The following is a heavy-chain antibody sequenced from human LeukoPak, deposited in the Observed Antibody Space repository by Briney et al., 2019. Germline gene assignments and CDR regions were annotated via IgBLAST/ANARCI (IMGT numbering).Heavy chain of an antibody. D-gene: IGHD1-14*01. V-gene: IGHV5-10-1*01. CDR3: ARQVYNWFDP. J-gene: IGHJ5*02. CDR1: GYSFTSYW. CDR2: VDPSDSYT. Sequence: PGESLKISCKGSGYSFTSYWISWVRQMPGKGLEWMGRVDPSDSYTNYSPSFQGHVTISADKSISTAYLQWSSLKASDTAMYYCARQVYNWFDPWGQGTLSPSPQ.